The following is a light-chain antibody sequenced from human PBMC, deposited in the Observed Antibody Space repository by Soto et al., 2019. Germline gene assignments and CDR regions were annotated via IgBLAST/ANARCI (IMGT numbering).Light chain of an antibody. V-gene: IGKV1-39*01. CDR1: QSISSY. CDR2: AAS. J-gene: IGKJ1*01. CDR3: QKSFRTPWP. Sequence: DIQMTQSPSSLSASVGDRVTITCRASQSISSYLNWYQQKPGKAPKLLIYAASSLQSGVPSRFSGSGSGTDFTLTISSLQLLDFATYYCQKSFRTPWPFGQRIKRDI.